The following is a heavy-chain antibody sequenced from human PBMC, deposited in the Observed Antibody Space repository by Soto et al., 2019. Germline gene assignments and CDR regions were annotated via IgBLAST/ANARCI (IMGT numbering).Heavy chain of an antibody. CDR1: GGSFSGYY. J-gene: IGHJ4*02. CDR2: INHSGST. V-gene: IGHV4-34*01. Sequence: ETLSLTCAVYGGSFSGYYWSWIRQPPGKGLEWIGEINHSGSTNYNPSLKSRVTISVDTSKNQFSLKLSSVTAADTAVYYCARGLYYYDSSGNAYFDYWGQGTLVTVSS. CDR3: ARGLYYYDSSGNAYFDY. D-gene: IGHD3-22*01.